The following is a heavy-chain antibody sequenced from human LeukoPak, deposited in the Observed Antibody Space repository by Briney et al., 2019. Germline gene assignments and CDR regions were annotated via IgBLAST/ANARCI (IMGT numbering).Heavy chain of an antibody. CDR1: GLTFSSYR. CDR3: ASYYYGSGSYFDYFDY. Sequence: GGSLRLSCAASGLTFSSYRMNWVRQAPGKGLEWVSYISSSSTIYYADSVKGRFTISRDNAKNSLYLQMNSLRAEDTAVYYCASYYYGSGSYFDYFDYWGQGTLVTVSS. CDR2: ISSSSTI. V-gene: IGHV3-48*04. J-gene: IGHJ4*02. D-gene: IGHD3-10*01.